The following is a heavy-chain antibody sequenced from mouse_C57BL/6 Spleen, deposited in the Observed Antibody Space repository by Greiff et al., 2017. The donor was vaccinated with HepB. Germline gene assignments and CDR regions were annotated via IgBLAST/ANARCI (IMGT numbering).Heavy chain of an antibody. CDR2: IYPGDGDT. D-gene: IGHD2-4*01. CDR3: ARSEDYDDY. Sequence: VQLQQSGPELVKPGASVKISCKASGYAFSSSWMNWVKQRPGKGLEWIGRIYPGDGDTNYNGKFKGKATLTADKSSSTAYMQLSSLTSEDSAVYFCARSEDYDDYWGQGTTLTVSS. CDR1: GYAFSSSW. V-gene: IGHV1-82*01. J-gene: IGHJ2*01.